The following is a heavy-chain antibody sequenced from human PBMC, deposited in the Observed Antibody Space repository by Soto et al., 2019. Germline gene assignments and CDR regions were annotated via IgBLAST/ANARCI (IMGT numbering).Heavy chain of an antibody. Sequence: PGWSLCLSCASSVFTFSSYWVHWVRHAPGKELVWVSRINIDGSTKTYADPVKGRFTISRDNAKNTVYLQMNGLRAEDTAMYYCARGRHYYYDSCDYWGLGTLVTVSS. CDR2: INIDGSTK. V-gene: IGHV3-74*01. CDR1: VFTFSSYW. CDR3: ARGRHYYYDSCDY. J-gene: IGHJ4*02. D-gene: IGHD3-22*01.